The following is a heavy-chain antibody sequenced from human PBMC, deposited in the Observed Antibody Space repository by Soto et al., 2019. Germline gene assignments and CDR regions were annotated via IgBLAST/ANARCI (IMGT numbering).Heavy chain of an antibody. J-gene: IGHJ4*02. CDR2: ISYDGSNK. V-gene: IGHV3-30*18. D-gene: IGHD4-17*01. CDR3: AKPGSYGDYVSLDY. CDR1: GFTFSSYG. Sequence: PGGSLRLSCAASGFTFSSYGMHWVRQAPGKGLEWVAVISYDGSNKYYADSVKGRFTISRDNSKNTLYLQMNSLRAEDTAVYYCAKPGSYGDYVSLDYCAQRTLVTVSS.